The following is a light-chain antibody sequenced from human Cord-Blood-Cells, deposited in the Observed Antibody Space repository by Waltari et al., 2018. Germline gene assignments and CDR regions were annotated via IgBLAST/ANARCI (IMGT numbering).Light chain of an antibody. J-gene: IGLJ1*01. CDR3: AAWDDSLNGYV. CDR1: SSTIGSNT. Sequence: QSVLTQPPSASGTPGQRVTNSCSGSSSTIGSNTVNCYQQLPGMAPNLLIYSNNQRPSGVPDRFSGSKSGTSASLAISGLQSEDEADYYCAAWDDSLNGYVFGTGTKVTVL. V-gene: IGLV1-44*01. CDR2: SNN.